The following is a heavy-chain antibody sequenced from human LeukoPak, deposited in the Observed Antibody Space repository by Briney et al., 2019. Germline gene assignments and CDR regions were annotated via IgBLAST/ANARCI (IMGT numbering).Heavy chain of an antibody. CDR2: ISAYNGNT. CDR3: ARDLSRRYYGSGSRIDY. Sequence: ASVKVSCKASGYTFNSFGISWVRQAPGQGLEWMGWISAYNGNTNYAQKLQGRVTMTTDTSTSTAYMELRSLRSDDTAVYYCARDLSRRYYGSGSRIDYWGQGTLVTVSS. V-gene: IGHV1-18*01. CDR1: GYTFNSFG. J-gene: IGHJ4*02. D-gene: IGHD3-10*01.